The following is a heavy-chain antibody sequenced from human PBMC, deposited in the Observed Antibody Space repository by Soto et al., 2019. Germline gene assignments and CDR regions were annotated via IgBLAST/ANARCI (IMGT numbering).Heavy chain of an antibody. D-gene: IGHD6-19*01. V-gene: IGHV3-23*01. J-gene: IGHJ4*02. CDR1: GFTFSTFA. Sequence: GGSLRLSCVASGFTFSTFAMSWVRQAPGQGLDWVSSLSGGGGTTYYADSVKGRFTISRDNSKNTLYLQMNSLRAEDTALYYCARRLRYNSDWYYFDYWGQGTLVTVSS. CDR2: LSGGGGTT. CDR3: ARRLRYNSDWYYFDY.